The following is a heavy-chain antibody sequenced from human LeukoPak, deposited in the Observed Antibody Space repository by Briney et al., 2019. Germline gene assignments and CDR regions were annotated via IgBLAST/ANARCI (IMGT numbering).Heavy chain of an antibody. D-gene: IGHD2/OR15-2a*01. CDR3: AVDNRDF. CDR1: GASVGDYY. Sequence: SETLSLTCTVPGASVGDYYWSWIPQAAGKGLEWLGRIYTRGNTTCNPSLQSRVTISVDVSKNRYSLTLISMTAADTGIYYCAVDNRDFWGQGTLVTVSS. V-gene: IGHV4-4*07. J-gene: IGHJ4*02. CDR2: IYTRGNT.